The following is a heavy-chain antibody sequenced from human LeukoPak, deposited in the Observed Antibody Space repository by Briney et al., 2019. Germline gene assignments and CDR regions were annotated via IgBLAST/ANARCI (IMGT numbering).Heavy chain of an antibody. J-gene: IGHJ3*02. Sequence: PSETLSLTCTVSGGSISSYYWSWIRQPAGKGLEWIGRIYTSGCTNYNPSLKSRVTMSVDTSKNQISLKLSSVTAADTAVYYCARERLRGIGAFDIWGQGTMVTVSS. CDR3: ARERLRGIGAFDI. CDR2: IYTSGCT. CDR1: GGSISSYY. D-gene: IGHD6-25*01. V-gene: IGHV4-4*07.